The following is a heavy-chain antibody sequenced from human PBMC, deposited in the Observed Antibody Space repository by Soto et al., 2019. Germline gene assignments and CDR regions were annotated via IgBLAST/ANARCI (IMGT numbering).Heavy chain of an antibody. D-gene: IGHD2-21*01. J-gene: IGHJ4*02. CDR1: GFTFSSYW. CDR3: ARFAGAYSVPYYFDY. Sequence: EVQLVESGGGLVQPGGSLRLSCAASGFTFSSYWMSWVRQAPGKGLEWVANIKQDGSEKYYVDSVKGRFTISRDNAKNSLYLQMNSLRAEDTAVYYCARFAGAYSVPYYFDYWGQGTLVTVSS. V-gene: IGHV3-7*01. CDR2: IKQDGSEK.